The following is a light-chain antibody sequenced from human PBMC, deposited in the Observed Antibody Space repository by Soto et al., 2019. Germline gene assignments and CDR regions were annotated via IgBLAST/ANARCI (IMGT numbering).Light chain of an antibody. J-gene: IGKJ1*01. CDR2: GAS. V-gene: IGKV3-20*01. Sequence: EIVLTQSPGTLSLSPGERATLSCRASQSVTSNYLAWYQQKPGHAPRLLVYGASSRATGIPDRFSGTGSGTDFTLTISRLEPEDFAVYYCQQYADSPRTFGRGTTVEVK. CDR3: QQYADSPRT. CDR1: QSVTSNY.